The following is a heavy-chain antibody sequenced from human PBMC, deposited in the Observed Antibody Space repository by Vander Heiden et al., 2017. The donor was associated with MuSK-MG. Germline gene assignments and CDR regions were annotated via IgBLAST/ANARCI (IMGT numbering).Heavy chain of an antibody. D-gene: IGHD3-9*01. CDR3: ARGRYDILTTNYGMDV. CDR1: GGSISSYY. V-gene: IGHV4-59*01. J-gene: IGHJ6*02. Sequence: QVQLQESGPGLVKPSETLSLTCTVSGGSISSYYWSWIRQPPGKGLEWIGYIYYSGSTNYNPSLKSRVTISVDTSKNQFSLKLSSVTAADTAVYYCARGRYDILTTNYGMDVWGQGTTVTVSS. CDR2: IYYSGST.